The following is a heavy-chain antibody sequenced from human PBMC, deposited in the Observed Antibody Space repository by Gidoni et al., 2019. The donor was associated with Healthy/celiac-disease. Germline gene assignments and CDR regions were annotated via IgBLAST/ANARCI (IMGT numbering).Heavy chain of an antibody. Sequence: QVQLVQSGAEVKKTGSSVKVCCKASGGTFRSYAVRWLRQAPGQGLEWMGGIIPIFCTANYAQKFPGRFTITADESTSTAYMELRSLISEDTAVYYFASDENSWYKAFYIWGQGIMVTVSS. J-gene: IGHJ3*02. D-gene: IGHD6-13*01. V-gene: IGHV1-69*01. CDR2: IIPIFCTA. CDR1: GGTFRSYA. CDR3: ASDENSWYKAFYI.